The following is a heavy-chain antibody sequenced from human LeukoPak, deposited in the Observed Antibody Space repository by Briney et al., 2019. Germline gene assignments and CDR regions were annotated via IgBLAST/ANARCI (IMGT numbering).Heavy chain of an antibody. CDR2: ISGSGGST. CDR3: AKGYSYGYANFDY. Sequence: GGSLRLSCAASGFTFSSNAMSWVRQAPGKGLEWVSAISGSGGSTYYADSVKGRFTISRDNSKNTLYLQMNSLRAEDTAVYYCAKGYSYGYANFDYWGQGTLVTVSS. V-gene: IGHV3-23*01. J-gene: IGHJ4*02. CDR1: GFTFSSNA. D-gene: IGHD5-18*01.